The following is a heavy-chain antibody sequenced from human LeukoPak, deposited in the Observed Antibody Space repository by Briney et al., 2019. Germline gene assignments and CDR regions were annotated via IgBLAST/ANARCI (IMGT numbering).Heavy chain of an antibody. CDR2: IIPIFGTA. D-gene: IGHD1-1*01. Sequence: GASVKVSCKASGGTFSSYAISWVRQAPGQGLEWMGGIIPIFGTANYAQKFQGRVTITADESTSTAYMELSSLRSEDTAVYYCATGPAATDETWFGPWGQGTLVTVSS. CDR1: GGTFSSYA. V-gene: IGHV1-69*13. CDR3: ATGPAATDETWFGP. J-gene: IGHJ5*02.